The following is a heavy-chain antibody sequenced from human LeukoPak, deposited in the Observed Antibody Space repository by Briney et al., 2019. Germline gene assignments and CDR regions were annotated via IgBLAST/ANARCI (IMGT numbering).Heavy chain of an antibody. V-gene: IGHV4-34*01. D-gene: IGHD5-24*01. J-gene: IGHJ3*02. CDR1: GGSFSGYY. Sequence: SETLSLTCAVYGGSFSGYYWSWIRQPPGKGLEWIGEINHSGSTNYNPSLKSRVTISVDTSRNQFSLKLSSVTAADTAVYYCARGKTWLQHAFDIWGRGTMVTVSS. CDR2: INHSGST. CDR3: ARGKTWLQHAFDI.